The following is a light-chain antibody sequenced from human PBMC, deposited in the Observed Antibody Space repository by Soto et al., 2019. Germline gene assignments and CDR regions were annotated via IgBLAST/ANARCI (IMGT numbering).Light chain of an antibody. CDR1: QTINSW. Sequence: ITQSPSTPAAPLGDRVTITCRASQTINSWLAWYQQKPGKAPKVLIFDASSLKTGVPSRFGGSGSGTEFTLTISNLQPDDFATYYCQQYDSYSSGPFGQGTKVDIK. CDR2: DAS. V-gene: IGKV1-5*01. J-gene: IGKJ1*01. CDR3: QQYDSYSSGP.